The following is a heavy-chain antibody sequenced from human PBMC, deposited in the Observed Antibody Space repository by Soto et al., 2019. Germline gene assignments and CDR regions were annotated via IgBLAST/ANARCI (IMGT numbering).Heavy chain of an antibody. CDR1: GFTFDDYA. Sequence: GGSLRLSCAASGFTFDDYAMHWVRQAPGKGLEWVSGISWNSGSIGYADSVKGRFTISRDNAKNSLYLQMNSLRAEDTALYYCAKEMEEAGAITFDYWGQGTLVTVSS. D-gene: IGHD6-19*01. V-gene: IGHV3-9*01. CDR2: ISWNSGSI. J-gene: IGHJ4*02. CDR3: AKEMEEAGAITFDY.